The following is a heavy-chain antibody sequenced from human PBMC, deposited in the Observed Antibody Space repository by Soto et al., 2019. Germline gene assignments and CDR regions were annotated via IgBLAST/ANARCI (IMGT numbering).Heavy chain of an antibody. Sequence: PSETLSLTCAVSGDSISSSNWWGWIRQPPGKGLEWIGYIYYSGSTYYNPSLKSRVTMSVDTSKNQFSLKLSSVTAVDTAVYYCARTDSSGYYYYDYWGQGTLVTVSS. CDR1: GDSISSSNW. V-gene: IGHV4-28*01. CDR3: ARTDSSGYYYYDY. J-gene: IGHJ4*02. D-gene: IGHD3-22*01. CDR2: IYYSGST.